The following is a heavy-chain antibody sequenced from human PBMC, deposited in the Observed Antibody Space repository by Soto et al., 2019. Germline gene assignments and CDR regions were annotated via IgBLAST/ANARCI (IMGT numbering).Heavy chain of an antibody. D-gene: IGHD2-2*01. CDR3: ARVRGYQLLGWFDP. J-gene: IGHJ5*02. Sequence: QVQLQESGPGLVKPSQTLSLTCTVSGGSISSGGYYWSWIRQHPGKGLEGIGYIYHSGTTYYNPSLKRRVTLSVDASKNRFSRKLTSVTAADTAVYYCARVRGYQLLGWFDPWGQGTLVTVSS. CDR1: GGSISSGGYY. V-gene: IGHV4-31*03. CDR2: IYHSGTT.